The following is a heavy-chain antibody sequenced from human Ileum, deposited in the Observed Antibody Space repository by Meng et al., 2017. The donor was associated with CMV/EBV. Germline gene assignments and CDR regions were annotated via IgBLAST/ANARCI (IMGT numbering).Heavy chain of an antibody. CDR3: ARGNYGFDY. Sequence: IACAASGFTFGAYYMTWVRQAPGKGLEWVSYITGSGDIIYYADSVKGRFTISRDNAKSSLYLEINSLRAEDTAVYYCARGNYGFDYWGQGTLVTVSS. J-gene: IGHJ4*02. D-gene: IGHD4-17*01. V-gene: IGHV3-11*01. CDR1: GFTFGAYY. CDR2: ITGSGDII.